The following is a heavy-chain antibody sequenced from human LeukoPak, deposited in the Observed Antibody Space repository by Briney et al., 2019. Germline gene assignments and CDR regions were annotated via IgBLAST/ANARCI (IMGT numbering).Heavy chain of an antibody. D-gene: IGHD6-13*01. J-gene: IGHJ4*02. Sequence: PGGSLRLSCAASGFTFSSYWMTWVRQAPGKGLEWVANIKPDGSVGYYVDSVRGRFIISRDNAGNSLYLQMNSLRVEDTAVYYCTQNLAAAAGDHWGQGTLLIVSS. CDR1: GFTFSSYW. CDR2: IKPDGSVG. CDR3: TQNLAAAAGDH. V-gene: IGHV3-7*01.